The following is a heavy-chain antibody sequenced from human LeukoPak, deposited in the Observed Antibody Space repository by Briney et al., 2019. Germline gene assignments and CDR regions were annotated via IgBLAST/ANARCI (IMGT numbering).Heavy chain of an antibody. J-gene: IGHJ2*01. Sequence: GGSLRLSCAASGFTFDDYAMHWVRQAPGKGLEWVSGISWNSGSIGYADSVKGRFTISRDNAKNSLYLQMNRLRGEDTALYYCAKTPRRDAPNEKNRFWYFDLWGRGTLVTVSS. V-gene: IGHV3-9*01. CDR3: AKTPRRDAPNEKNRFWYFDL. CDR1: GFTFDDYA. CDR2: ISWNSGSI. D-gene: IGHD5-24*01.